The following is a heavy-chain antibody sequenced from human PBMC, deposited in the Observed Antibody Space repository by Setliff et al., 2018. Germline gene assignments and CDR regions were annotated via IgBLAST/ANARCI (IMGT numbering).Heavy chain of an antibody. CDR1: GGSFTTYY. D-gene: IGHD3-22*01. CDR3: AREYYYARSRNFDY. Sequence: SETLSLTCTVSGGSFTTYYWSWLRQSPGKGLEWIGYIYYSGSTNYNPSLKSLVSISVDTSKNQFALMLTSVTAADTAVYYCAREYYYARSRNFDYWGQGTLVTVSS. CDR2: IYYSGST. J-gene: IGHJ4*02. V-gene: IGHV4-59*01.